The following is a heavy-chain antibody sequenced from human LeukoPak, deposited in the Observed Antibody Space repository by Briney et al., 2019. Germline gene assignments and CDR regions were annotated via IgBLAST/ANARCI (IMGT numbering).Heavy chain of an antibody. Sequence: PSETLSLTCTVSGYSISSGCYWGWIRQSPGEGLEWIGSIYHSGSTYYNPSLKSRVIISVDTSKNQFSLKLSSVTAADTAVYYCARGGTAMAQTKIKTWGQGTMVTVSS. D-gene: IGHD5-18*01. CDR3: ARGGTAMAQTKIKT. J-gene: IGHJ3*01. CDR1: GYSISSGCY. V-gene: IGHV4-38-2*02. CDR2: IYHSGST.